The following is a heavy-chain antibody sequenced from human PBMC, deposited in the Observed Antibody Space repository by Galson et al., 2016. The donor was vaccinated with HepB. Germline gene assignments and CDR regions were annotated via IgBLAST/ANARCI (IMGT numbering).Heavy chain of an antibody. CDR3: AGVGYYDSSGYCDY. CDR2: ISVYIGNT. Sequence: SVKVSCKASGYTFTNYGISWVRQAPGQGLEWMGWISVYIGNTNYAQKFQGRVTMTTDTSTSTAYMELRSLRSDDTAVYYCAGVGYYDSSGYCDYWGQGTLVTVSS. J-gene: IGHJ4*02. V-gene: IGHV1-18*04. CDR1: GYTFTNYG. D-gene: IGHD3-22*01.